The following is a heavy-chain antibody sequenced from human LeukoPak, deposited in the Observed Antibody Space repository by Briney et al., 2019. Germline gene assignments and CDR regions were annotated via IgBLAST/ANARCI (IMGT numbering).Heavy chain of an antibody. Sequence: GESLKISWKGSGYSFTSYWIGWVRHLPGKGLEWMGIIYPGDSDTRYSPSFQGQVTISADKSISTAYLQWSSLKASDTAMYYCARHRYSSSWYVGFDYWGQGTLVTVSS. D-gene: IGHD6-13*01. CDR2: IYPGDSDT. CDR3: ARHRYSSSWYVGFDY. CDR1: GYSFTSYW. V-gene: IGHV5-51*01. J-gene: IGHJ4*02.